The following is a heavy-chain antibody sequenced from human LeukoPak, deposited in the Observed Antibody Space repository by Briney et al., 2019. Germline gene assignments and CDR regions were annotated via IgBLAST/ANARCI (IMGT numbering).Heavy chain of an antibody. D-gene: IGHD6-19*01. V-gene: IGHV3-21*01. CDR3: ALTVADDFDY. CDR2: ISSSSSYI. CDR1: GFTFSSYS. J-gene: IGHJ4*02. Sequence: GRSLRLSCAASGFTFSSYSMNWVRQAPGKGLEWVSSISSSSSYIYYADSVKGRFTISRDNAKNSLYLQMNSLRAEDTAVYYCALTVADDFDYWGQGTLVTVSS.